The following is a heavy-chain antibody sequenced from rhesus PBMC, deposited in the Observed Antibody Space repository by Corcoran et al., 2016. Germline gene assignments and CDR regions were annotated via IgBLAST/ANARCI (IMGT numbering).Heavy chain of an antibody. V-gene: IGHV4S7*01. D-gene: IGHD3-3*01. CDR3: AIQLIHPYYFDY. CDR1: GGSISSSNW. Sequence: QVQLQESGPGLVKPSETLSLPCAVSGGSISSSNWWSWIRQSPGKGLELVGYIYGGSGSTSYNPSLKSRVTISTDTSKNQFSLKLSSVTAADTAVYYCAIQLIHPYYFDYWGQGVLVTVSS. CDR2: IYGGSGST. J-gene: IGHJ4*01.